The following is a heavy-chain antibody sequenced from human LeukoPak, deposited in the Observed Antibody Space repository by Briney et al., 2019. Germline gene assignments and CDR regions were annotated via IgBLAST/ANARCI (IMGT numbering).Heavy chain of an antibody. Sequence: PSETLSLTCTVSGGSISSSSYYWGWIRQPPGKGLEWIGSIYYSGSTYYNPSLKSRVTISVDTSKNQFSLKLSSVTAADTAVYYCARGIQWELDYWGQGTLVTVSS. CDR3: ARGIQWELDY. CDR1: GGSISSSSYY. V-gene: IGHV4-39*07. J-gene: IGHJ4*02. D-gene: IGHD1-26*01. CDR2: IYYSGST.